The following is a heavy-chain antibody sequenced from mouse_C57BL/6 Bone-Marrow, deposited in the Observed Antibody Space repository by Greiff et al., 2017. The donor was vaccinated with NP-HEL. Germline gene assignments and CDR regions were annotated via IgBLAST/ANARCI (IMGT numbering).Heavy chain of an antibody. D-gene: IGHD2-3*01. Sequence: QFQLQQSGPELVKPGASVKISCKASGYAFSSSWMNWVKQRPGKGLEWIGRIYPGDGDTNYNGKFKGKATLTADKSSSTAYMQLSSLTSEDSAVYFYARARWLLLDYWGKGTTLTVSS. CDR3: ARARWLLLDY. V-gene: IGHV1-82*01. CDR2: IYPGDGDT. J-gene: IGHJ2*01. CDR1: GYAFSSSW.